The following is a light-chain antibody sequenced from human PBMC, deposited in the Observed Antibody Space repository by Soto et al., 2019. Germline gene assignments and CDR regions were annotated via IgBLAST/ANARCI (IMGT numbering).Light chain of an antibody. V-gene: IGKV3-20*01. J-gene: IGKJ4*01. CDR3: KQYGSXELT. Sequence: EIVLTQSPGTLSLSPGEIAPLSCRAIQSVSSSYLSWYQQKPGQDPRLLIYCASSSDTGIPYRFSGSGSGTDFTLTISRLAPEDFAVYYSKQYGSXELTCGGGTKV. CDR1: QSVSSSY. CDR2: CAS.